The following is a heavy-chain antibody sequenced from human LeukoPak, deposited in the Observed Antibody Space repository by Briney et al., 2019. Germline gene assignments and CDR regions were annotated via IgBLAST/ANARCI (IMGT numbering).Heavy chain of an antibody. D-gene: IGHD6-19*01. CDR1: GFTFSSYE. V-gene: IGHV3-48*03. CDR2: ISSSGSTI. Sequence: PGGSLRLSCAASGFTFSSYEMNWVRQAPGKGLEWVSYISSSGSTIYYADSVKGRFTISRDNAKNSLYLQMNSPRAEDTAVYYCARDVNGSGWYFLVDYWGQGTLVTVSS. J-gene: IGHJ4*02. CDR3: ARDVNGSGWYFLVDY.